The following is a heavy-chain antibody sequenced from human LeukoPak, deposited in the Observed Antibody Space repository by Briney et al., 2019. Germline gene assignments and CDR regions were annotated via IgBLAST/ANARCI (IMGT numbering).Heavy chain of an antibody. J-gene: IGHJ2*01. V-gene: IGHV3-74*01. CDR1: GFTFSSYW. CDR2: INSDGSST. Sequence: QTGGSLRLSCAASGFTFSSYWMHWVRQAPGKGLVWVSRINSDGSSTSYADSVKGRFTISRDNAKNTLYLQMNSLRAEDTAVYFCARVGESYDLLSGYQNSYFDLWGRGTPVTVSS. D-gene: IGHD3-3*01. CDR3: ARVGESYDLLSGYQNSYFDL.